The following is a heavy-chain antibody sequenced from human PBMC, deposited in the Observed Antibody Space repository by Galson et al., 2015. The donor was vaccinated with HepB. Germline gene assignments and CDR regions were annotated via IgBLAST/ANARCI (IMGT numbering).Heavy chain of an antibody. CDR2: FDPEDGET. V-gene: IGHV1-24*01. Sequence: SVKVSCKVSGYTLTELSMHWVRQAPGKGLEWMGGFDPEDGETIYAQKFQGRVTMTEDTSTDTAYMELSSLRSEDTAAYYCATAGSVTGVFDYWGQGTLVTVSS. CDR1: GYTLTELS. D-gene: IGHD1-20*01. J-gene: IGHJ4*02. CDR3: ATAGSVTGVFDY.